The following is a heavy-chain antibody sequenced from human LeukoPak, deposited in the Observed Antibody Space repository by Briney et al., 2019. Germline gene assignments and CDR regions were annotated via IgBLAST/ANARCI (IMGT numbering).Heavy chain of an antibody. D-gene: IGHD1-26*01. CDR3: ARDKGSWPFDY. CDR1: GFTFSSYG. J-gene: IGHJ4*02. V-gene: IGHV3-33*01. Sequence: RGSLRLSCAASGFTFSSYGMHWVRQAPGKGLEWVAVIWSDGINKYYADSVKGRFTISRDNSKNTLYLQMNSLRAEDTAVYYCARDKGSWPFDYWGQGNLVTVSS. CDR2: IWSDGINK.